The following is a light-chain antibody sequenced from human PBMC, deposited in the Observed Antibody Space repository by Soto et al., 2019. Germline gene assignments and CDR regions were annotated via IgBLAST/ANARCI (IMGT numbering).Light chain of an antibody. V-gene: IGKV1-5*01. CDR3: QQYNSYGT. CDR1: QTISSW. J-gene: IGKJ1*01. CDR2: DVS. Sequence: DIQMTQSPSTLSGSVGDRVTITCRASQTISSWLAWYQQKPGKAPKLLIYDVSSLESGVPSRFSGSGSGTEFTLTISSLQPDDFATYDCQQYNSYGTFGQGTKVDIK.